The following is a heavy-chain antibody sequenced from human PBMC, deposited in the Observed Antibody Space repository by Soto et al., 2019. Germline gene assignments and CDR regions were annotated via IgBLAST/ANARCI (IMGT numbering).Heavy chain of an antibody. CDR1: GGSIIGIYH. V-gene: IGHV4-38-2*01. J-gene: IGHJ5*02. Sequence: PSETLSLTCAVSGGSIIGIYHWAWIRQSPGRGLEWIASIYHTGTTYYTPSLASRVSISLDRSNNQCSLKLKSVTAADTAVYFCAGMPYTSGLRFDPWGPGTLVTVS. CDR3: AGMPYTSGLRFDP. D-gene: IGHD6-19*01. CDR2: IYHTGTT.